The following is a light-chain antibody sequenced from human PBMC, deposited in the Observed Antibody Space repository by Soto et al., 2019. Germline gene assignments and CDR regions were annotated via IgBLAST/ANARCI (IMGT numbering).Light chain of an antibody. CDR1: SGHSSYA. CDR3: QTWGTGIHHV. CDR2: LNSDGSH. V-gene: IGLV4-69*01. Sequence: QLVLTQSPSASASLGASVKLTCTLSSGHSSYAIAWHQQQPEKGPRYLMKLNSDGSHSKGDGIPDRFSGSSSGAERYLTISSLQSEDEADYCQTWGTGIHHVFGTGTKLTVL. J-gene: IGLJ1*01.